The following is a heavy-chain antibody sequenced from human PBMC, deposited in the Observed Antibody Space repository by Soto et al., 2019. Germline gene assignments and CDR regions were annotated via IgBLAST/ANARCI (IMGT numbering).Heavy chain of an antibody. CDR2: ISGSGGST. CDR3: AKVLRFGEFPFDY. V-gene: IGHV3-23*01. D-gene: IGHD3-10*01. CDR1: GFTFSNYA. Sequence: SLRLSCAVSGFTFSNYAMSWVRQAPGKGLEWVSAISGSGGSTYYADSVKGRFTISRDNSKNTLYLQMNSLRAEDTAVYYCAKVLRFGEFPFDYWGQGTLVTVSS. J-gene: IGHJ4*02.